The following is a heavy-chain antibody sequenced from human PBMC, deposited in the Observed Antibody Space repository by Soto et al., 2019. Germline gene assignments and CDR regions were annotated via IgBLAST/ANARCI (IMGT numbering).Heavy chain of an antibody. CDR1: GFTFSSYS. Sequence: GGPLRLSCAASGFTFSSYSMNWVRQAPGKGLEWVSYISSSSSTIYYADSVKGRFTISRDNAKNSLYLQMNSLRAEDTAVYYCARLGYCSGGSCRTGAFDIWGQGTMVTVSS. J-gene: IGHJ3*02. V-gene: IGHV3-48*01. D-gene: IGHD2-15*01. CDR2: ISSSSSTI. CDR3: ARLGYCSGGSCRTGAFDI.